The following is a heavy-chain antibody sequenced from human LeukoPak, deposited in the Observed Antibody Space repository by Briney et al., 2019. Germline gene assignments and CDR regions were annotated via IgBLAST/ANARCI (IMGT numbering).Heavy chain of an antibody. Sequence: GGSLSLSCAASGFTFDDYGMSWVRQTPGKGLEWVSGINWNGESTSYADSVKGRFTIFRDNAKNSLYLQMNSLRAEDTAVYYCARDSCSGGSCYSFDPWGQGTLVTVSS. V-gene: IGHV3-20*04. CDR2: INWNGEST. D-gene: IGHD2-15*01. J-gene: IGHJ5*02. CDR1: GFTFDDYG. CDR3: ARDSCSGGSCYSFDP.